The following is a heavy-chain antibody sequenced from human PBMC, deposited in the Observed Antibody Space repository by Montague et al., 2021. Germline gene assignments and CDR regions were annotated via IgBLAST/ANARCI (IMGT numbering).Heavy chain of an antibody. CDR2: TYYRSTWYT. CDR1: GDSVSNNNAA. D-gene: IGHD3-10*01. J-gene: IGHJ4*02. V-gene: IGHV6-1*01. Sequence: CAISGDSVSNNNAAWNWIRKSPSRGLEWLGRTYYRSTWYTDYAVSVKGRIAINPDTSKNQFSLQLNSVTPEDTAVYYCAREGVGDLLFSFDSWGQGTLVTASS. CDR3: AREGVGDLLFSFDS.